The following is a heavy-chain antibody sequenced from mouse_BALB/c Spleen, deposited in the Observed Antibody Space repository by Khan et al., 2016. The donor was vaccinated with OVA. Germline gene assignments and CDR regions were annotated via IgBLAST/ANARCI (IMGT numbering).Heavy chain of an antibody. CDR3: ASEGLRGVGLDY. CDR2: IYPGDDST. D-gene: IGHD2-1*01. V-gene: IGHV1S33*01. J-gene: IGHJ4*01. CDR1: GYTFTSYD. Sequence: LQQPGPELVKPGALVKISCKASGYTFTSYDINWVKQRPGQGLEWIGWIYPGDDSTNYNEKFKGMATLTADKSSNTAYIQLSSLTSENSAVYYCASEGLRGVGLDYWGQGTSVTVSS.